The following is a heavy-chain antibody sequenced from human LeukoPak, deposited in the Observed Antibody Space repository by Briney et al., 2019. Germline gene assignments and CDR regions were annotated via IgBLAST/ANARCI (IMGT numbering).Heavy chain of an antibody. CDR2: ISGSGGST. CDR1: GFTFSSYA. D-gene: IGHD3-22*01. Sequence: PGGSLRLSCAASGFTFSSYAMSWVRQAPGKGLEWVSAISGSGGSTYYADSVKGRFTISRDNSKNTLYLQMNSLRAEDTAVYYCARDQTYYYDSSGSPDAFDIWGQGTMVTVSS. J-gene: IGHJ3*02. CDR3: ARDQTYYYDSSGSPDAFDI. V-gene: IGHV3-23*01.